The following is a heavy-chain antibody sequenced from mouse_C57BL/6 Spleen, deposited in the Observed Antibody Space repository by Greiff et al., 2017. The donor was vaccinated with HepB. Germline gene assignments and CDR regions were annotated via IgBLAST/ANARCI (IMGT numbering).Heavy chain of an antibody. Sequence: QVQLQQSGTELVKPGASVKLSCKASGYTFTSYWMHWVKQRPGQGLEWIGNINPSNGGTNYNEKFKSKATLTVDKSSSTAYMQLSSLTSEDSAVYDCARGYGSSYNWFAYWGQGTLVTVSA. CDR3: ARGYGSSYNWFAY. CDR2: INPSNGGT. V-gene: IGHV1-53*01. J-gene: IGHJ3*01. D-gene: IGHD1-1*01. CDR1: GYTFTSYW.